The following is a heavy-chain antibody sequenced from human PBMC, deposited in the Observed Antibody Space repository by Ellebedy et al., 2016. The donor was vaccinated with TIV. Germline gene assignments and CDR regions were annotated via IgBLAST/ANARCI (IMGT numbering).Heavy chain of an antibody. CDR3: AAGRYSTSSNPL. V-gene: IGHV3-11*04. J-gene: IGHJ4*02. CDR2: ISSSSRTM. D-gene: IGHD6-6*01. Sequence: GESLKISXAASGFTFSDYYMAWIRQAPGKGLEWVSYISSSSRTMFYADSVKGRFTISRDNAKNSLYLQMNSLRPEDTAVYYWAAGRYSTSSNPLWGQGTLVTVSS. CDR1: GFTFSDYY.